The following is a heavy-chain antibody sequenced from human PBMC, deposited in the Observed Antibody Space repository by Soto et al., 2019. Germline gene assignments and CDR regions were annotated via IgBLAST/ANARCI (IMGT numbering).Heavy chain of an antibody. CDR1: GFSLTTSGVG. V-gene: IGHV2-5*02. CDR3: AHRVLRSVFGLVTTTSIYFDF. CDR2: TYWDDDK. D-gene: IGHD3-3*01. J-gene: IGHJ4*02. Sequence: QITLKESGPTGVKPTETLTLTCTFSGFSLTTSGVGVGWVRQSPGKAPEWLALTYWDDDKRYSTSLKSRLTSAEDNAKRQVVLAMANVDPADTATYYCAHRVLRSVFGLVTTTSIYFDFWGQGTPVVVSS.